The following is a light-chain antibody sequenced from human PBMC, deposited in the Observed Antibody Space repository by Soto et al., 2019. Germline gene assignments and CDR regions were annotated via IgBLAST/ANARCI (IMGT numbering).Light chain of an antibody. V-gene: IGKV3-15*01. CDR1: QSVFSS. CDR3: QQYHNWPA. J-gene: IGKJ1*01. Sequence: ETVMTQSPATLSVSPGERATLSCRASQSVFSSLAWYQHKPGQAPRFLIYGAATRAMGIPARLSGSGSGTEFTLTISCLQSDYISGYYCQQYHNWPAFGQGTKVEIK. CDR2: GAA.